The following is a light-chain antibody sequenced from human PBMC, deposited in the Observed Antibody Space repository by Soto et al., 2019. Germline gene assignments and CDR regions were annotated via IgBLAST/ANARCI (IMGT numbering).Light chain of an antibody. J-gene: IGKJ1*01. CDR2: DAS. CDR1: QRVSRN. V-gene: IGKV3-15*01. Sequence: EIVMTQSPARLSVSPGERATLSCSASQRVSRNLAWYQQKPGQAPRLLIYDASTRATGIPDRFSGSGSETEFTLTISSLQSEDYAIYYCQQYNNWPPWTSGQGTKVDNK. CDR3: QQYNNWPPWT.